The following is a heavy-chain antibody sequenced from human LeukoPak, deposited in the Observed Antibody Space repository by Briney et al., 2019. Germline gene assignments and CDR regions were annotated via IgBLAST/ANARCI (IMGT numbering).Heavy chain of an antibody. CDR1: GGSISSGGYY. J-gene: IGHJ4*02. Sequence: SQTLSLTCTVSGGSISSGGYYWSWIRQHPGKGLEWIGYIYYSGSTYYNPSLKSRVTISVDTSKNQFSLKLSSVTAADTAVYYCARSPSWYCSSTSCYPDYWGQGTPVTVSS. D-gene: IGHD2-2*01. V-gene: IGHV4-31*03. CDR3: ARSPSWYCSSTSCYPDY. CDR2: IYYSGST.